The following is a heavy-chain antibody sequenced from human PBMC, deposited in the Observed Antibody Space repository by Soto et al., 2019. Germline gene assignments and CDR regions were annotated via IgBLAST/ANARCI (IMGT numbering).Heavy chain of an antibody. CDR3: AKAVVITRCFDY. V-gene: IGHV3-23*01. CDR2: ISGSGGST. Sequence: EVQLLESGGGLVQPGGSLRLSCAASGFTFSSYAMSWVRQAPGKGLEWVSAISGSGGSTYYADSVKGRFTISRDNSKKTLYLQMNGLRAEDTAVYYCAKAVVITRCFDYGGQGTLVTVSS. D-gene: IGHD3-22*01. J-gene: IGHJ4*02. CDR1: GFTFSSYA.